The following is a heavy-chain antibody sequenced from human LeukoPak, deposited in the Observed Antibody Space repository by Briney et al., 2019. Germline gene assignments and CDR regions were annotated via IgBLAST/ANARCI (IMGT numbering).Heavy chain of an antibody. D-gene: IGHD6-13*01. Sequence: PGGSLRLSRAASGFTFSSYGMHWVRQAPGKGLEWVAFIRYDGSNKYYADSVKGRFTISRDNSKNTLYLQMNSLRAEDTAVYYCAKVGGFYSSSWYNWFDPWGQGTLVTVSS. CDR3: AKVGGFYSSSWYNWFDP. CDR2: IRYDGSNK. V-gene: IGHV3-30*02. CDR1: GFTFSSYG. J-gene: IGHJ5*02.